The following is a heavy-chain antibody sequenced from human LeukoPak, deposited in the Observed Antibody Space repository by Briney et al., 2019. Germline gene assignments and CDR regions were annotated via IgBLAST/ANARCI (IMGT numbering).Heavy chain of an antibody. CDR3: ARDRTYFFDNSGPPPFDP. V-gene: IGHV3-21*06. CDR1: AFTFSSYN. Sequence: GRSLRLSCAASAFTFSSYNMNWVRQAPGKGLEWVASISGSSTYIYYADSVKGRFTISRDNAKNSLYLQMNNLRADDTAVYYCARDRTYFFDNSGPPPFDPWGQGTLVTVSS. D-gene: IGHD3-22*01. J-gene: IGHJ5*02. CDR2: ISGSSTYI.